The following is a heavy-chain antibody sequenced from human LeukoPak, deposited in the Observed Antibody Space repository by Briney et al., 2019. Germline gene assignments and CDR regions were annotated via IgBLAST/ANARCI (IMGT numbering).Heavy chain of an antibody. V-gene: IGHV1-46*01. J-gene: IGHJ4*02. D-gene: IGHD3-10*01. Sequence: ASVKVSCKASGYTFTSYYMHWVRQAPGQGLEWMGIINPSGGSTSYAQKFLGRVTMTRDMSTSTAYMELSSLRSEDTAVYYCAGGNRFGEPEDYWGQGTLVTVSS. CDR2: INPSGGST. CDR1: GYTFTSYY. CDR3: AGGNRFGEPEDY.